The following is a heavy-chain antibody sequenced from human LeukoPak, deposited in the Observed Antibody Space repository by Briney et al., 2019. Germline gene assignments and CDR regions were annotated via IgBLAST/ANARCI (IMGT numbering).Heavy chain of an antibody. J-gene: IGHJ4*02. CDR2: IYYSGST. D-gene: IGHD5-18*01. V-gene: IGHV4-59*01. CDR3: AGSGYSYGPPGFDY. Sequence: SETLSLTCTVSGGSISSYYWSCIRQPPGKALEWIGYIYYSGSTNYNPSLKSRVTISVNTYKNQFSLKLSSVTAADTAVYYCAGSGYSYGPPGFDYWGQGTLVTVSS. CDR1: GGSISSYY.